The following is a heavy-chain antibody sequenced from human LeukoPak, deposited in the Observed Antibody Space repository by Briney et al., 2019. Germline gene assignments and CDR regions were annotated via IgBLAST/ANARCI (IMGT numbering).Heavy chain of an antibody. CDR2: INHSGST. CDR1: GGSFSGYY. CDR3: ARRGVVVPAATFYDILTGYYPTPWYYGMDV. Sequence: SETLSLTCAVYGGSFSGYYWSWIRQPPGKGLEWIGEINHSGSTNYNPSLKSRVTISVDTSKNQFSLKLSSVTAADTAVYYCARRGVVVPAATFYDILTGYYPTPWYYGMDVWGKGTTVTVSS. D-gene: IGHD3-9*01. J-gene: IGHJ6*04. V-gene: IGHV4-34*01.